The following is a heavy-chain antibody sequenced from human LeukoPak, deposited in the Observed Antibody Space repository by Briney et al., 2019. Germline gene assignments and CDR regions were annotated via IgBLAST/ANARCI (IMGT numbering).Heavy chain of an antibody. CDR2: ISANSNYI. Sequence: PGGSLRLSCAASGFTFSSYSMNWVRQAPGKGLEWVSSISANSNYIYYADSVKGRFTISRDNAKNSLYLQMNSLRAEDTAVYYCASVDYGDYEQFDYWGQGTLVTVSS. J-gene: IGHJ4*02. CDR1: GFTFSSYS. V-gene: IGHV3-21*01. CDR3: ASVDYGDYEQFDY. D-gene: IGHD4-17*01.